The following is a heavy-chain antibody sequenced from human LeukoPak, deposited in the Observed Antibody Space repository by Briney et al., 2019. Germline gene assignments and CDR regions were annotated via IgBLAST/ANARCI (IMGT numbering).Heavy chain of an antibody. CDR2: THSADTT. CDR1: GFTVSTNY. V-gene: IGHV3-53*01. D-gene: IGHD1-26*01. CDR3: ARGGTYYDY. J-gene: IGHJ4*02. Sequence: GGSLRLSCAASGFTVSTNYMTWVRQAPGKGLEWVTVTHSADTTYYADSVKGRFIVSGDSSKNTLYLQMNSLRAEDTAVYYCARGGTYYDYWGQGTLVTVST.